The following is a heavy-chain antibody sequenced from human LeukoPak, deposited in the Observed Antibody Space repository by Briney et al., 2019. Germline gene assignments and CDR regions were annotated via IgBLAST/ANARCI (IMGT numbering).Heavy chain of an antibody. D-gene: IGHD5-12*01. CDR2: IYYSGST. J-gene: IGHJ4*02. CDR3: ARVLKGYSGYDDWEP. V-gene: IGHV4-59*01. Sequence: PSETLSLTCTVSGGSLNSYYWSWIRQPPGKGLEWIGYIYYSGSTNYNPSLKSRVTISVDTSKNQFSLKLSSVTAADTAVYYCARVLKGYSGYDDWEPWGQGTLVTVSS. CDR1: GGSLNSYY.